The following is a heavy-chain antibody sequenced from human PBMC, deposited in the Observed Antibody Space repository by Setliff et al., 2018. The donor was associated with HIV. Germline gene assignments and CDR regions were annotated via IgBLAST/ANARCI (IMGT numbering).Heavy chain of an antibody. CDR2: ISRSGVST. CDR1: GFIFNNYA. V-gene: IGHV3-23*01. CDR3: VRGGDYNRRGFFDS. Sequence: GGSLRLSCAASGFIFNNYAMSWVRQAPGKGLEWVSVISRSGVSTHYADPVKGRFSISRDNSKNTLLLQMKRLRVEATALYYCVRGGDYNRRGFFDSWGLGTLVTISS. J-gene: IGHJ4*01. D-gene: IGHD4-4*01.